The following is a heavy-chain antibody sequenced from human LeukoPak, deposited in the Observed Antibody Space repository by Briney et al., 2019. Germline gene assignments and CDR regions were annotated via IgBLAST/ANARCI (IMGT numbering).Heavy chain of an antibody. J-gene: IGHJ4*02. CDR3: ARDGGNMDGYNLDY. D-gene: IGHD5-24*01. V-gene: IGHV3-30-3*01. CDR1: GFTFSSYA. Sequence: PGGSLRLSCAASGFTFSSYAMHRVRQAPGKGLEWVAVISYDGSNKYYADSVKGRFTISRDNSKNTLYLQMNSLRAEDTAVYYCARDGGNMDGYNLDYWGQGTLVTVSS. CDR2: ISYDGSNK.